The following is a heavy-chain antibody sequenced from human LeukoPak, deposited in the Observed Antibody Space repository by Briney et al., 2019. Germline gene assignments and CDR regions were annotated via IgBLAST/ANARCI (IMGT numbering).Heavy chain of an antibody. Sequence: GGSLSLSCSASGFTFSNYWMSWVRQAPGEGLEWVGNAKGDGSENYYVDSVNGRFTISRDNGKKSLYLQMNSLRVEDTAVYYCVRDISSGWTFDIWGQGTMVIVSS. V-gene: IGHV3-7*04. J-gene: IGHJ3*02. CDR1: GFTFSNYW. D-gene: IGHD6-19*01. CDR2: AKGDGSEN. CDR3: VRDISSGWTFDI.